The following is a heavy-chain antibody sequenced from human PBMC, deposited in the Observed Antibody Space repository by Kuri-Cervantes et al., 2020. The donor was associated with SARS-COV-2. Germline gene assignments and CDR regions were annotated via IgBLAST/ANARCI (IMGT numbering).Heavy chain of an antibody. J-gene: IGHJ6*02. CDR2: ISYDGSSK. V-gene: IGHV3-30*01. CDR1: GFTFSSYA. CDR3: ARARAFVKKQLGALGMDV. Sequence: GGSLRLSCAASGFTFSSYAMHWVRQAPGKGLEWVAVISYDGSSKYYADSVKGRFTISRDSSKNTLYLQMNSLRAEDTAVYYCARARAFVKKQLGALGMDVWGQGTTVTVSS. D-gene: IGHD6-6*01.